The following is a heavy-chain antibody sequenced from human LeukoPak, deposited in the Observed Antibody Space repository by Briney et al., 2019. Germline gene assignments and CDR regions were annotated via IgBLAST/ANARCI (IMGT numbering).Heavy chain of an antibody. CDR1: GLSLNNHD. V-gene: IGHV3-13*01. Sequence: GGSLRLSCAASGLSLNNHDMHWVRQVTGKGLEWVSGIGTGGDTYYSNSVKGRFTISREGATNSLCLQMNSLSAEDTAVYYCATERVTTPGFEAFGLWGQGTMVTVSS. D-gene: IGHD1/OR15-1a*01. J-gene: IGHJ3*01. CDR2: IGTGGDT. CDR3: ATERVTTPGFEAFGL.